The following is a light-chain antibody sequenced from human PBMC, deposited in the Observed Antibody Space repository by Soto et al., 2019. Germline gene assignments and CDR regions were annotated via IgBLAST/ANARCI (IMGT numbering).Light chain of an antibody. V-gene: IGKV3-15*01. CDR1: RGISTN. J-gene: IGKJ1*01. CDR2: GAS. Sequence: EIVMTQSPATLSVFPGERATLSCRASRGISTNLAWYQQHPGQAPRLLIYGASTRAAGVPFRFSGSGSGTEFTLTISSLQSEDFAVYYCQQYNDWPQTCGQGTKVEIK. CDR3: QQYNDWPQT.